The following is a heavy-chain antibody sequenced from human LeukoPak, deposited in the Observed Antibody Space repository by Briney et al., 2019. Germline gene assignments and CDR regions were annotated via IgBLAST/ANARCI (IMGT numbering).Heavy chain of an antibody. Sequence: KVSCKASGYSFTSYWIGWVRQMPGKGLEWMGIIYPGDSDTRYSPSFQGQVTISADKSISTAYLQWSSLKASDTAMYYCARPYCSGGSCYHTLGYWGQGTLVTVSS. V-gene: IGHV5-51*01. CDR3: ARPYCSGGSCYHTLGY. CDR2: IYPGDSDT. CDR1: GYSFTSYW. D-gene: IGHD2-15*01. J-gene: IGHJ4*02.